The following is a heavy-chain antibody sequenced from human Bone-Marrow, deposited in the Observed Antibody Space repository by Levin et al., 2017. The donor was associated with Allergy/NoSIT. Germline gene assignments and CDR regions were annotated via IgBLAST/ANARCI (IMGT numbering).Heavy chain of an antibody. J-gene: IGHJ6*03. CDR2: MYYSGAT. CDR1: GASISSYF. D-gene: IGHD6-6*01. V-gene: IGHV4-59*01. CDR3: ARGESSSYYYYMDG. Sequence: SQTLSLTCTVSGASISSYFWSWIRQPPGKGLEWIGYMYYSGATQYNPSLKSRVTTSLDTSKKQFSLKLTSVTAADTAVYYCARGESSSYYYYMDGWGKGTTVTVSS.